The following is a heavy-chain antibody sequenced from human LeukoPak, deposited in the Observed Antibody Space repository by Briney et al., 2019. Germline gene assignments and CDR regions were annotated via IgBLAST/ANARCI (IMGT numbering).Heavy chain of an antibody. CDR1: GFTFSNYA. V-gene: IGHV3-23*01. CDR2: ISTDAGET. CDR3: AKDSKRWKTYYYASGSYHFDY. Sequence: PGGSLRLSCAASGFTFSNYAMRWVRQAPGKGLEWVSAISTDAGETHYADSVKGRFTISRDNSKNTLYLQMNSLRPEDTAVYYCAKDSKRWKTYYYASGSYHFDYWGQGTLVTVSS. D-gene: IGHD3-10*01. J-gene: IGHJ4*02.